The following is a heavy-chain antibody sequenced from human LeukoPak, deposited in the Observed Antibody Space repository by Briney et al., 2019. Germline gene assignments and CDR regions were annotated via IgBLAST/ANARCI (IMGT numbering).Heavy chain of an antibody. D-gene: IGHD3-22*01. J-gene: IGHJ4*02. Sequence: SVKVSCKASGYTFTSYDINWVRQAPGQGLEWMGRIIPILGIANYAQKSQGRVTITADKSTSTAYMELSSLRSEDTAVYYCARDSSGYYYFDYWGQGTLVTVSS. CDR3: ARDSSGYYYFDY. V-gene: IGHV1-69*04. CDR1: GYTFTSYD. CDR2: IIPILGIA.